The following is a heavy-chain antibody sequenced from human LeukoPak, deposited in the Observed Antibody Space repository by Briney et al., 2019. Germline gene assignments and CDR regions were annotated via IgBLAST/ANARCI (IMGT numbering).Heavy chain of an antibody. D-gene: IGHD5-12*01. CDR2: ISSSGSTI. CDR1: GFTFSSYE. CDR3: ARDKVFGYDRTLFDP. V-gene: IGHV3-48*03. Sequence: GGSLRLSCAASGFTFSSYEMNWVRQAPGKGLEWVSYISSSGSTIYYADSVKGRFTISRDNAKNSLYLQMNSLRAEDTAVYYCARDKVFGYDRTLFDPWGQGTLVTVSS. J-gene: IGHJ5*02.